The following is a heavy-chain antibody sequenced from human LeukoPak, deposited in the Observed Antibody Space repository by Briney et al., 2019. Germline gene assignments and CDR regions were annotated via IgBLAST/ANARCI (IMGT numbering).Heavy chain of an antibody. Sequence: GGSLRLSCAASGFTFSSYGMHWVRQAPGKGLEWVAFMRYDGSNKYYADSVKGRFTISRDNSKNTLYLQMNSLRAEDTAVYYCAKEKWFGELSPFDPWGQGTLVTVSS. V-gene: IGHV3-30*02. CDR1: GFTFSSYG. D-gene: IGHD3-10*01. J-gene: IGHJ5*02. CDR3: AKEKWFGELSPFDP. CDR2: MRYDGSNK.